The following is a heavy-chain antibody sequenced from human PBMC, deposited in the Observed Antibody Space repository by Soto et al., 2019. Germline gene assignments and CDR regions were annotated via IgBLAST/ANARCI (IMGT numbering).Heavy chain of an antibody. D-gene: IGHD3-9*01. J-gene: IGHJ4*02. CDR3: ARKYFFDY. Sequence: QVQLVQSGAEVKKPGASVKVSCKASGYSLTRYYMHWVRQAPGQGLEWMGIIDPSDGSTTYAQRFQGRVTMTRDASSNTVYIELGNLRSDDTAVYFCARKYFFDYGGQGTVVSVSS. V-gene: IGHV1-46*01. CDR1: GYSLTRYY. CDR2: IDPSDGST.